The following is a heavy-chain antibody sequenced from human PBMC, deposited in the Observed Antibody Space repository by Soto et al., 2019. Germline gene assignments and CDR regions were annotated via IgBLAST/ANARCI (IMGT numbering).Heavy chain of an antibody. CDR1: GFTFSSYG. J-gene: IGHJ6*02. CDR3: VKDGSSGWPYFYDMDV. Sequence: GSLRLSCAASGFTFSSYGMHWVRQAPGKGLEWVAVISYDGRNKYYADAVKGRFTISRDNSKNTLYLQMSSLRAEDTAVYYCVKDGSSGWPYFYDMDVWGQGTTVTVSS. D-gene: IGHD6-19*01. CDR2: ISYDGRNK. V-gene: IGHV3-30*18.